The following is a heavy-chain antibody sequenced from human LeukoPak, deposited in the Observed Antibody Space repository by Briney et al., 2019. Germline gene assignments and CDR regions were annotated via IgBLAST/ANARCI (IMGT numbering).Heavy chain of an antibody. J-gene: IGHJ5*02. CDR1: GFTFSSYA. Sequence: PPGGSLRLSCAASGFTFSSYAMSSVRQAPGKGLEWVSAISGSGGSTYYADSVKGRFTISRDNSKNTLYLQMNSLRAEDTAVYYCAKGSSCWYGLLAWFVPWGEGTLVSVSS. CDR3: AKGSSCWYGLLAWFVP. V-gene: IGHV3-23*01. D-gene: IGHD6-19*01. CDR2: ISGSGGST.